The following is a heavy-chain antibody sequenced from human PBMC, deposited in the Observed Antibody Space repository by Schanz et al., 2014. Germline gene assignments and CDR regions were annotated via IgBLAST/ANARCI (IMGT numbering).Heavy chain of an antibody. CDR1: RSTFSSYT. D-gene: IGHD6-19*01. Sequence: QVQLVQSGAEVKKPGSSVKVSCKASRSTFSSYTISWVRQARGQGLEWVGRFIPILDVGNYAQQFQGRVTFTADKSTSTAYMELSSLRYEDTAVYYCARGGYSSGWYDRDSAHFDYWGQGTLVTVSS. CDR2: FIPILDVG. J-gene: IGHJ4*02. CDR3: ARGGYSSGWYDRDSAHFDY. V-gene: IGHV1-69*02.